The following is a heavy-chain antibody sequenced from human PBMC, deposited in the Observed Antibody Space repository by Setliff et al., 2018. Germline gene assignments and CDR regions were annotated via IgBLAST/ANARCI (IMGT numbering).Heavy chain of an antibody. CDR3: ARGAPGRYCSGGSCSYFDY. CDR1: GYTFTADY. J-gene: IGHJ4*02. D-gene: IGHD2-15*01. V-gene: IGHV1-2*02. CDR2: INPGSGAT. Sequence: ASVKVSCKASGYTFTADYMHWVRQAPGQGLEWMGWINPGSGATNLAQRFQGRVTMTRDTSISTAYMELSSLRSEDTAVYYCARGAPGRYCSGGSCSYFDYWGQGTLVTVSS.